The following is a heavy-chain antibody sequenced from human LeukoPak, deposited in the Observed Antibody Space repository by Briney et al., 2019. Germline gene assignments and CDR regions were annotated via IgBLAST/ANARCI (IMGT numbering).Heavy chain of an antibody. CDR2: IDTDERST. D-gene: IGHD2-21*02. CDR3: AKEGDSDY. Sequence: GGSLRLSCAASGFTLGSYWMHWVRQAPGKGLVWVSRIDTDERSTNYADSVKGRFTISRDNSKNTMYLQMNTLRAEDTAVYYCAKEGDSDYWGQGTLVTVSS. CDR1: GFTLGSYW. V-gene: IGHV3-74*01. J-gene: IGHJ4*02.